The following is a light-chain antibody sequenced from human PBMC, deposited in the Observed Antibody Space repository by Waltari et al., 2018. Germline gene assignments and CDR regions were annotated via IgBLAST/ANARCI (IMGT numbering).Light chain of an antibody. Sequence: QSVLTQPPSVSAAPGQQVTISCSGSTSNIGENYVSWYQRLPGKDPRLLIFSNSERPSGVPDRCYGSKSDTSAPLGITGLQTGDEADYYCATWDRILSAVIIGGGTKLTVL. J-gene: IGLJ2*01. CDR3: ATWDRILSAVI. CDR2: SNS. V-gene: IGLV1-51*01. CDR1: TSNIGENY.